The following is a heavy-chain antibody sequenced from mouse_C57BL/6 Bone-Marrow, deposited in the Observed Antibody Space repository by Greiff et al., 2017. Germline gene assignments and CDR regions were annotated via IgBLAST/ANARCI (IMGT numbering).Heavy chain of an antibody. V-gene: IGHV5-15*04. CDR2: ISNLAYSI. CDR1: GFTFSDYG. J-gene: IGHJ4*01. CDR3: ARRPAYYSKGDYAMDY. Sequence: EVQLQESGGGLVQPGGSLKLSCAASGFTFSDYGMAWVRQAPRKGPEWVAFISNLAYSIYYADTVTGRFTISRENAKNTLYLEMSSLRSEDTAMYYCARRPAYYSKGDYAMDYWGQGTSVTVSS. D-gene: IGHD2-5*01.